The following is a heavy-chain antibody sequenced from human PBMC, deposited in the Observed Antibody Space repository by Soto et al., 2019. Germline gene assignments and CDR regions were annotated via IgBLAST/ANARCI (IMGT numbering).Heavy chain of an antibody. Sequence: ASVKVSCKASGYTFTSYYMHWVRQAPGQRLEWMGWINAGNGYTKYSQKFQGRVTITRDTSASTAYMELSSLKSEDTAVYYCARDRLRPWELHSGDAFDIWGQGTMVTVSS. CDR2: INAGNGYT. V-gene: IGHV1-3*01. D-gene: IGHD1-26*01. CDR1: GYTFTSYY. CDR3: ARDRLRPWELHSGDAFDI. J-gene: IGHJ3*02.